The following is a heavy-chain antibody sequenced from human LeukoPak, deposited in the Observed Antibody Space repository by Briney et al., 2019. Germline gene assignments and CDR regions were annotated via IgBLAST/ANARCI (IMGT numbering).Heavy chain of an antibody. CDR1: GFTFSSYW. D-gene: IGHD3-22*01. CDR2: INSDGSST. CDR3: ARVSLYDSSGYYYRVLDY. Sequence: GGSLRLSCAASGFTFSSYWMHWVRQAPGKGLVWVSRINSDGSSTSYADSVKGRFTISRDNAKNTLYLQMNSLRAEDTAVYYCARVSLYDSSGYYYRVLDYWGQGTLVTVSS. J-gene: IGHJ4*02. V-gene: IGHV3-74*01.